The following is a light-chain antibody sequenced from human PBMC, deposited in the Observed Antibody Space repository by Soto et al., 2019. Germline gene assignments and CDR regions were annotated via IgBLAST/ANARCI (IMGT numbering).Light chain of an antibody. Sequence: DIQMTQSPSTLSASVGDRVTITCRASQSIGNWLAWYQQKPGKAPKLLIYDASSLESGVPSRFSGSGPGTEFTLTISSLQPDDFATYYCQQYNSYSSTFGHGTKVDIK. CDR2: DAS. V-gene: IGKV1-5*01. J-gene: IGKJ1*01. CDR3: QQYNSYSST. CDR1: QSIGNW.